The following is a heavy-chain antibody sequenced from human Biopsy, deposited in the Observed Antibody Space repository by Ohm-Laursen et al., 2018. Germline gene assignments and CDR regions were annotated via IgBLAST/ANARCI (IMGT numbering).Heavy chain of an antibody. Sequence: DTLSLTCTVSGDSISSYYWSWIRQPPGKGLAWIGYVYYTGSTDYNPSLQSRVTISVDTSKNHFSLRLRSVTPADTAIYYCARDRGYYSDRTVPGYFDLWGRGTLVTVSS. CDR1: GDSISSYY. V-gene: IGHV4-59*01. CDR3: ARDRGYYSDRTVPGYFDL. CDR2: VYYTGST. J-gene: IGHJ2*01. D-gene: IGHD3-22*01.